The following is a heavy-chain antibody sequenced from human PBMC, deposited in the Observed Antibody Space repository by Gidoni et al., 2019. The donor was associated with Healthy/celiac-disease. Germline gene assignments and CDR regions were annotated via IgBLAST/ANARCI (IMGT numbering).Heavy chain of an antibody. V-gene: IGHV1-69*06. CDR1: GGTFSSYA. CDR3: ARGPITAARSAQDGNWFDP. CDR2: IIPIFGTA. Sequence: QVQLVQSGAEVKKPGSSVKVSCKASGGTFSSYAISWVRQAPGQGLEWMGGIIPIFGTANYAQKFQGRVTITADKSTSTAYMELSSLRSEDTAVYYCARGPITAARSAQDGNWFDPWGQGTLVTVSS. D-gene: IGHD6-6*01. J-gene: IGHJ5*02.